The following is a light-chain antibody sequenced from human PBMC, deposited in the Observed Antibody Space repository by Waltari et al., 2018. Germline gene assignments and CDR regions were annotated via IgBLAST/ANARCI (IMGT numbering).Light chain of an antibody. CDR1: QSIATD. CDR2: HAS. CDR3: QQYNRWPPLT. Sequence: EVVMTQSPATLSVSPGERATLSCRASQSIATDLAWYQLKPGQAPRLLIYHASTRATAIPTRFRGSGSGTDFTLTISGLQSEDSAVYYCQQYNRWPPLTFGGGTKVEI. V-gene: IGKV3D-15*01. J-gene: IGKJ4*01.